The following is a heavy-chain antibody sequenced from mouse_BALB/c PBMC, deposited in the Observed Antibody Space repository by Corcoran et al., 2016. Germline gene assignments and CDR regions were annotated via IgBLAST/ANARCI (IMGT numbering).Heavy chain of an antibody. J-gene: IGHJ4*01. V-gene: IGHV1-9*01. CDR1: GYTFSSYW. CDR3: ARHGSSGDYAMDY. CDR2: ILPGSGST. D-gene: IGHD1-1*01. Sequence: QVQLQHSGAELMTPGASVKISCKATGYTFSSYWIEWVKQRPGHGLEWIGEILPGSGSTNYNEKFKGKATFTADTSSNTAYMQLSSLTSEDSAVYYCARHGSSGDYAMDYWGQGTSVTVSS.